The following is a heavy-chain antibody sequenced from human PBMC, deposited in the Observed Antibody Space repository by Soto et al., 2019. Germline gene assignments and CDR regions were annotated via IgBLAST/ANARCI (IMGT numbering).Heavy chain of an antibody. J-gene: IGHJ5*02. CDR3: ARQRLDRSNWFDP. Sequence: GESLKISGKGSGYMFSSYWIAWVRQMPGKGLEWIGIIYPQDSDTRYSPSFQGQVTISADKSINTAFLQWNSLKASDTAVYYCARQRLDRSNWFDPWGQGTQVTVSS. CDR2: IYPQDSDT. D-gene: IGHD3-22*01. V-gene: IGHV5-51*01. CDR1: GYMFSSYW.